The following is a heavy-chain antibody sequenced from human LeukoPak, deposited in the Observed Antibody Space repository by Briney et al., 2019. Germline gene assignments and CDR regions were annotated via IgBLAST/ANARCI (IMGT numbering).Heavy chain of an antibody. CDR2: IYYSGST. CDR1: GGSISSYY. V-gene: IGHV4-59*01. CDR3: ARERNAARGMDV. J-gene: IGHJ6*02. D-gene: IGHD1-1*01. Sequence: SETLSLTCTVSGGSISSYYWSWIRQPPGKGLEWIGYIYYSGSTNYNPSLKSRVTISVDTSKNQFSLKLSSETAADTAVYYCARERNAARGMDVWGQGTTVTVSS.